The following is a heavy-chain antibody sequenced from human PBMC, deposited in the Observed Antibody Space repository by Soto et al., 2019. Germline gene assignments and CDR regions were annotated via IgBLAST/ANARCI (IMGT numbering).Heavy chain of an antibody. V-gene: IGHV1-69*06. J-gene: IGHJ6*02. CDR2: IIPIFGTA. CDR1: GGTFSSYA. CDR3: ARDQGDTIFGVVIPGGDYYYGMDV. Sequence: QVQLVQSGAEVKKPGSSVKVSCKASGGTFSSYAISWVRQAPGQGLEWMGGIIPIFGTANYAQKFQGRVTITADKSTSTAYMELSRLRSEDTGVYYCARDQGDTIFGVVIPGGDYYYGMDVWGQGTTVTVSS. D-gene: IGHD3-3*01.